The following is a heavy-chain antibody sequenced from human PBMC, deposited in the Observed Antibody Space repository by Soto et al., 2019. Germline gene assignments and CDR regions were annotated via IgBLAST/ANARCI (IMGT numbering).Heavy chain of an antibody. CDR2: IYYTGST. J-gene: IGHJ5*02. Sequence: PSETLSLTCTVSGDAIASSGYYWAWIRQPPGKGLEWIATIYYTGSTYYNPSLKSRVTVSVDTSKNQFSLKVISVSAADTAIYYCARDKQRLIPSGFDPWGQGTLVTVSS. D-gene: IGHD6-19*01. V-gene: IGHV4-39*01. CDR3: ARDKQRLIPSGFDP. CDR1: GDAIASSGYY.